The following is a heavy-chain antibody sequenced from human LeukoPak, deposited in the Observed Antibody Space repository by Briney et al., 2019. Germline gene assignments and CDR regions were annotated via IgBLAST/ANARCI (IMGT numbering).Heavy chain of an antibody. Sequence: ASVNVSCKASVYTFTNYDINWVRQATGQGLEWMGWMNPNSGNTGYAQKFQGRVTMTRNTSISTAYMELSSLRSEDTAVYYCARGTAYSSSWYPYYYGMDVWGQGTTVTVSS. D-gene: IGHD6-13*01. CDR2: MNPNSGNT. V-gene: IGHV1-8*01. J-gene: IGHJ6*02. CDR1: VYTFTNYD. CDR3: ARGTAYSSSWYPYYYGMDV.